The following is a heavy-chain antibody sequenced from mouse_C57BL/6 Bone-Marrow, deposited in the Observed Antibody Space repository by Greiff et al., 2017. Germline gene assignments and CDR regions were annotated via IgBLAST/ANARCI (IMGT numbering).Heavy chain of an antibody. D-gene: IGHD1-1*01. CDR2: INPNNGGT. CDR1: GYTFTDYN. V-gene: IGHV1-22*01. Sequence: EVQLQQSGPELVKPGASVKMSCKASGYTFTDYNMHWVKQSHGKSLEWIGYINPNNGGTSYNQKFKGKATLTVNKSSSTAYMELRSLTSEDSAVYYCASPYYYGSSSRWFAYWGQGTLVTVSA. J-gene: IGHJ3*01. CDR3: ASPYYYGSSSRWFAY.